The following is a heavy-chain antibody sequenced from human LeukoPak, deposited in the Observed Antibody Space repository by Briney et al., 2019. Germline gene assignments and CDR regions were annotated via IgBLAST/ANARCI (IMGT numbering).Heavy chain of an antibody. Sequence: GGSLRLSCAASGFTFSIYWMSWVRQAPGKGLEWVANINEDGSTKYYVDSVKGRFTISRDNAKNSLFLQMNSLRAEDSAVYYCARDVYDSGRGAFDILGQGTMVTVSS. J-gene: IGHJ3*02. D-gene: IGHD3-10*01. CDR1: GFTFSIYW. V-gene: IGHV3-7*01. CDR2: INEDGSTK. CDR3: ARDVYDSGRGAFDI.